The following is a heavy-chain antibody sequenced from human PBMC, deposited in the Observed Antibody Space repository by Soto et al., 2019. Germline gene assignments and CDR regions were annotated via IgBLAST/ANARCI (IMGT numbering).Heavy chain of an antibody. J-gene: IGHJ6*02. CDR3: AKAESFGEYCSSTTCYGWNYYGMDV. V-gene: IGHV3-23*01. CDR2: ISGSGGST. CDR1: GFTFSSYA. Sequence: GGSLRLSCAASGFTFSSYAMSWVRQAPGKGLEWVSAISGSGGSTYYADSVKGRFTISRDNSKNTLYLHMNSLRAEDTAVYYCAKAESFGEYCSSTTCYGWNYYGMDVRGQGTTVTVSS. D-gene: IGHD2-2*01.